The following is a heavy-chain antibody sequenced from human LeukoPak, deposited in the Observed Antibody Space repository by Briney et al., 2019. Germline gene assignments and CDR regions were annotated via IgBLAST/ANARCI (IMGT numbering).Heavy chain of an antibody. Sequence: GGSLRLSCAASGFTFSSYSMNWVRQAPGKGLEWVSSISSSSSYIYYADSVKGRFTISRDNAKNSLYLQMNSLRAEDTAVYYCAREGVGATRRFDYWGQGTLVTVSS. CDR1: GFTFSSYS. J-gene: IGHJ4*02. CDR3: AREGVGATRRFDY. D-gene: IGHD1-26*01. CDR2: ISSSSSYI. V-gene: IGHV3-21*01.